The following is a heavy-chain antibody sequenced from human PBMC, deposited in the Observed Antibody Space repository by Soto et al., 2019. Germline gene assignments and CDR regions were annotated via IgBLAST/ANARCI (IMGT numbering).Heavy chain of an antibody. CDR1: VYSFTVYG. J-gene: IGHJ4*02. V-gene: IGHV5-10-1*01. CDR2: IDPSYSYT. D-gene: IGHD2-2*01. Sequence: PWSSXKISGNFGVYSFTVYGITLFRHMPGKGLGCMGKIDPSYSYTDYSPSFQGHVTISADKSISTAYLQWSSLKASDTAVYYCARNHQPRISLHVHSVTCLETWGPGTLVNVYS. CDR3: ARNHQPRISLHVHSVTCLET.